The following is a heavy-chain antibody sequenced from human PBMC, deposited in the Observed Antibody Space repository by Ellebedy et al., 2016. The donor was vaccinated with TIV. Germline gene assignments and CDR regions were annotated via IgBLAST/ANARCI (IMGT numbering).Heavy chain of an antibody. CDR3: ATDRVVATTAFYYYYGMDV. D-gene: IGHD5-12*01. J-gene: IGHJ6*02. CDR1: GGTLSSYA. V-gene: IGHV1-69*04. CDR2: IIPILGIA. Sequence: ASVKVSCKASGGTLSSYAISWVRQAPGQGLEWMGRIIPILGIANYAQKFQGRVTITADKSTSTAYMELSSLRSEDTAVYYCATDRVVATTAFYYYYGMDVWGRGTTVTVSS.